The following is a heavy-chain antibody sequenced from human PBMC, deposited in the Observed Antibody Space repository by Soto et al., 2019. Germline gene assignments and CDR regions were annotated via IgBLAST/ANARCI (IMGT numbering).Heavy chain of an antibody. J-gene: IGHJ6*02. CDR1: GGTFSSYA. CDR2: IIPIFGTA. V-gene: IGHV1-69*13. Sequence: SVKVSCTASGGTFSSYAISWVRQAPGQGLEWMGGIIPIFGTANYAQKFQGRVTITADESTSTAYMELSSLRSEDTAVYYCARGGGLAPDANYYYYYGMDVWGQGTTVTVSS. CDR3: ARGGGLAPDANYYYYYGMDV. D-gene: IGHD2-21*01.